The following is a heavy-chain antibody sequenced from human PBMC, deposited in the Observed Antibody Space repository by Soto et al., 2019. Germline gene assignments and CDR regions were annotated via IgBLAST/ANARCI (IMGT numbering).Heavy chain of an antibody. D-gene: IGHD2-21*01. CDR1: GGSISGLGYY. V-gene: IGHV4-39*02. J-gene: IGHJ5*02. CDR2: IFYTGNT. CDR3: ARAVSANNAWFDP. Sequence: SETLSLTCVVSGGSISGLGYYWGWIRQPPGKGLEWIGNIFYTGNTDYNPSLKSRVTISVDTSKNQFSLNLASVTAADTAMYYCARAVSANNAWFDPWGQGALVTVAS.